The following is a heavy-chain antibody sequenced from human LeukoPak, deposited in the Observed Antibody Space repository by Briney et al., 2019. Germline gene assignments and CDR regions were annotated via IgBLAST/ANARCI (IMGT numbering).Heavy chain of an antibody. CDR3: ASLEGAIVVVPAAPDY. CDR1: GFTFSSYG. J-gene: IGHJ4*02. D-gene: IGHD2-2*01. V-gene: IGHV3-30*03. Sequence: PGGSLRLSCAASGFTFSSYGMHWVRQAPGKGLEWVAVISYDGSNKYYADSVKGRFTISRDDSKNTLYLQMNSLRAEDTAVYYCASLEGAIVVVPAAPDYWGQGTLVTVSS. CDR2: ISYDGSNK.